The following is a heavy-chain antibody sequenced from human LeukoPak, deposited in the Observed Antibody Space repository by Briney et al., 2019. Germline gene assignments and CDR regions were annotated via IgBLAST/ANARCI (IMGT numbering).Heavy chain of an antibody. V-gene: IGHV3-9*01. J-gene: IGHJ4*02. CDR1: GCTFDDYA. CDR3: AKETVTRRYFDY. D-gene: IGHD4-11*01. CDR2: ISWNSGSI. Sequence: GRSLRLSCAASGCTFDDYAMHWVRQAPGKGLEWVSGISWNSGSIGYADSVKGRFTISRDNAKNSLYLQMNSLRAEDTALYYSAKETVTRRYFDYWGQGTLVTVSS.